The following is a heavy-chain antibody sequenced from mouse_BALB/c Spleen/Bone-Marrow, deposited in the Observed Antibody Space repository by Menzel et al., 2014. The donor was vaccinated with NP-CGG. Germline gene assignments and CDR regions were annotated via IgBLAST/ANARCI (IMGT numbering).Heavy chain of an antibody. CDR3: TRLHYYGYSAY. D-gene: IGHD1-2*01. CDR1: GFDFSRFW. CDR2: INPDSSTI. Sequence: EVKLVESGGGLVQPGGSLKLSCAASGFDFSRFWMSWVRQAPGKGLEWIGEINPDSSTINYTPSLKDKFIISRVNAKNTLYLQKSEVRSEDTALYYCTRLHYYGYSAYWGQGTLVTVST. J-gene: IGHJ3*01. V-gene: IGHV4-1*02.